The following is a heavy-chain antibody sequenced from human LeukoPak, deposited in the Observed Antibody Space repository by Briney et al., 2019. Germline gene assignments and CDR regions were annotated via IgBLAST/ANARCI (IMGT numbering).Heavy chain of an antibody. CDR3: ARRVAGTALDV. CDR2: INPNSGGT. V-gene: IGHV1-2*02. CDR1: GYTFPGYY. Sequence: ASVKVSCKASGYTFPGYYMHRVRQAPGQGLEWMGWINPNSGGTNYAQKFQGRVTMTWDTSISTAYMELSRLRSDDTAVYYCARRVAGTALDVWGQGTTVTVSS. J-gene: IGHJ6*02. D-gene: IGHD6-19*01.